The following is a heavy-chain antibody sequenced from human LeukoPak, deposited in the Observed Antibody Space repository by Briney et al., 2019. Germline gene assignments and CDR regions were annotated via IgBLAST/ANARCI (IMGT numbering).Heavy chain of an antibody. J-gene: IGHJ3*02. CDR1: GFTFSSYG. CDR3: ARDGLGYSGSYYEAFDI. Sequence: GGSLRLSCAASGFTFSSYGMHWVRQAPGKGLEWVAVISYDGSNKYYADSVKGRFTISRDNAKNSLYLQMNSLRAEDTAVYYCARDGLGYSGSYYEAFDIWGQGTMVTVSS. CDR2: ISYDGSNK. D-gene: IGHD1-26*01. V-gene: IGHV3-30*03.